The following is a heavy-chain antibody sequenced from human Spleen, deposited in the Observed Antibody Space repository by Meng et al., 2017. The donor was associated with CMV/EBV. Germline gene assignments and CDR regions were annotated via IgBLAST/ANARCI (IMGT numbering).Heavy chain of an antibody. CDR2: IYYSGST. Sequence: QLQLQESGPGLVKPSETLSLTCTVSGGSISSSSYYWGWIRQPPGKGLEWIGSIYYSGSTYYNPSLKSRVTISVDTSKNQFSLKLSSVTAADTAVYYCARGIVGNWFDPWGQGTLVTVSS. V-gene: IGHV4-39*07. CDR1: GGSISSSSYY. J-gene: IGHJ5*02. CDR3: ARGIVGNWFDP. D-gene: IGHD1-26*01.